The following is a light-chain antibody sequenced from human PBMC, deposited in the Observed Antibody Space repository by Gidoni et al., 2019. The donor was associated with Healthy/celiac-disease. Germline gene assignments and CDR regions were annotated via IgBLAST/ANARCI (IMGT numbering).Light chain of an antibody. CDR1: KLGDKY. CDR3: QAWDSSTAV. CDR2: QDS. Sequence: SYELTPPPSASVSPGQTASITCSGDKLGDKYACWYQQKPGQSPVLVIYQDSKRPSGIPERFSGSNSGNTATLTISGTQAMDEADYYCQAWDSSTAVFGTGTKVTVL. V-gene: IGLV3-1*01. J-gene: IGLJ1*01.